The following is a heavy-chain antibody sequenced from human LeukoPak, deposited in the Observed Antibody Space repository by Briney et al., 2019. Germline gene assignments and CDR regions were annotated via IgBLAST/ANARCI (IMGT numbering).Heavy chain of an antibody. D-gene: IGHD4-17*01. Sequence: PGGSLRLSCAASGFTFSSYAMNWVRQAPGKGLEWVSLISGSGGTTYYADSVKGRFTISRDNSKNTLYLQMNSLRVEDTAVYYCAKDPRHGDYGGDYWGQGTLVTVSS. V-gene: IGHV3-23*01. CDR3: AKDPRHGDYGGDY. CDR2: ISGSGGTT. CDR1: GFTFSSYA. J-gene: IGHJ4*02.